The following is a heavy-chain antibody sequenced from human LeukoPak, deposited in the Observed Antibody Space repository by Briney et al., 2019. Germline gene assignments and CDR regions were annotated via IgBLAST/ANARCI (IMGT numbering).Heavy chain of an antibody. CDR2: ISTNNGNT. Sequence: ASVKVSCKASGDTFTSYGFSWVRQAPGQGLEWMGWISTNNGNTNYAQKLQGRVTLTTDTSTYTAYMELRSLRSDDTAVYYCARNYYDGRGYPKFDYWGQGTRVTVSS. CDR3: ARNYYDGRGYPKFDY. CDR1: GDTFTSYG. D-gene: IGHD3-22*01. V-gene: IGHV1-18*01. J-gene: IGHJ4*02.